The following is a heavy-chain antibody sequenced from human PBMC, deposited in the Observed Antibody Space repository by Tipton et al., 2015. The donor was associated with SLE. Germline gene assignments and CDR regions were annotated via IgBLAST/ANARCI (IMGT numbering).Heavy chain of an antibody. CDR2: IYYSGST. CDR1: GGSFSGYY. V-gene: IGHV4-59*01. Sequence: TLSLTCAVYGGSFSGYYWSWIRQPPGKGLEWIGYIYYSGSTNYNPSLKSRVTISVDTSKNQFSLKLSSVTAADTAVYYCARELHDSSGYYYDYWGQGTLVTVSS. J-gene: IGHJ4*02. CDR3: ARELHDSSGYYYDY. D-gene: IGHD3-22*01.